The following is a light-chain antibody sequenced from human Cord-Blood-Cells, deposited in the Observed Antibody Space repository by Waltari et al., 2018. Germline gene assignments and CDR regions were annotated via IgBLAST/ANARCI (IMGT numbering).Light chain of an antibody. CDR1: QSVSSY. Sequence: EIVLTQSPATLSLSPGERATLSCRASQSVSSYLAWYQQKPGQAPRLLIYDASNRATGIPARFSGSGSGTDSTLTISSLEPEDFAVYYCQQRSNWSITFGQGTRLEIK. V-gene: IGKV3-11*01. J-gene: IGKJ5*01. CDR2: DAS. CDR3: QQRSNWSIT.